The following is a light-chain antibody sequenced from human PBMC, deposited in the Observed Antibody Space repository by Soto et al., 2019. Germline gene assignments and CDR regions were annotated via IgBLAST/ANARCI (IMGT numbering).Light chain of an antibody. CDR2: DAS. Sequence: EIVLTQSPATLSLSPGERATLSCRASQSLNSLLAWYQQKPGQAPRLLMYDASNRATGVPARFSGSGSGTDFPLTISSLEPEDFAGYYCQQSRDWPLTFGGGTKVEIK. J-gene: IGKJ4*01. V-gene: IGKV3-11*01. CDR3: QQSRDWPLT. CDR1: QSLNSL.